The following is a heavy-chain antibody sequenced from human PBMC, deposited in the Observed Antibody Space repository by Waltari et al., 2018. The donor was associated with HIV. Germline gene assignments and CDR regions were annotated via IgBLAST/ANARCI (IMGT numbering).Heavy chain of an antibody. V-gene: IGHV3-74*01. CDR1: GFIFDSYW. CDR3: TRTLQDLYFFDE. Sequence: DAQLVESGGGLVQPGGSLRLSCGASGFIFDSYWMFWVRQAPGEGLGWVARIKTEGTITTYADSVKCRVVISRDNAKNTLFLQMNSLRVEDTAVYYCTRTLQDLYFFDEWGQGTLVTVSS. CDR2: IKTEGTIT. J-gene: IGHJ4*02. D-gene: IGHD1-1*01.